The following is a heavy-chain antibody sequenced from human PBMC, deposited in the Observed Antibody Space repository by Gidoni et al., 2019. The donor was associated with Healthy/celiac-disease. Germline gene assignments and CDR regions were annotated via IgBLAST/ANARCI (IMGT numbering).Heavy chain of an antibody. Sequence: EVQLVESGGGLIQPGGSLRLSCAASGFTVSSNYMSWVRQAPGKGLEWVSVIYSGGSTYYADSVKGRFTISRDNSKNTLYLQMNSLRAEDTAVYYCARDLGGVISYYGMDVWGQGTTVTVSS. CDR2: IYSGGST. CDR3: ARDLGGVISYYGMDV. V-gene: IGHV3-53*01. J-gene: IGHJ6*02. D-gene: IGHD3-16*01. CDR1: GFTVSSNY.